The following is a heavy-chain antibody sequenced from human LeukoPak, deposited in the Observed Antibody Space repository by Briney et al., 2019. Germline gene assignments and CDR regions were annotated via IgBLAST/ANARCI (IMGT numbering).Heavy chain of an antibody. D-gene: IGHD6-19*01. Sequence: GGSLRLSCAASGFTFDDYAMHWVRQAPGKGLEWVSGISWNSGSIGYADSVKGRFTISRDNAKNSLYLQMNSLRAEDTAVYYCARGRQWLVRDAFDIWGQGTMVTVSS. V-gene: IGHV3-9*01. CDR2: ISWNSGSI. CDR3: ARGRQWLVRDAFDI. J-gene: IGHJ3*02. CDR1: GFTFDDYA.